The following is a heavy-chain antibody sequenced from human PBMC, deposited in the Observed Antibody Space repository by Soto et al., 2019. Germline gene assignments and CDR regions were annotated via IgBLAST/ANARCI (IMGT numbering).Heavy chain of an antibody. CDR1: GFTFSSYG. V-gene: IGHV3-33*01. CDR2: IWYDGSNK. Sequence: QVQLVESGGGVVQPGRSLRLSCAASGFTFSSYGMHWVRQAPGKGLEWVAVIWYDGSNKYYADSVKGRFTISRDNSKNTLYLQMNSLRAEDTAVYSCARDERDSGSLDYWGQGTLVTVSS. CDR3: ARDERDSGSLDY. D-gene: IGHD3-10*01. J-gene: IGHJ4*02.